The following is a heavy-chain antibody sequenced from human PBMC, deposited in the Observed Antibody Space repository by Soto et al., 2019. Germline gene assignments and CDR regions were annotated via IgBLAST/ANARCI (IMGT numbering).Heavy chain of an antibody. D-gene: IGHD3-22*01. Sequence: PSETLSLTCTVSGGSISSGGYYWSWIRQHPGKGLEWIGYIYYSGSTHYNPSLKSRVTISVDTSKNQFSLKLSSVTAADTAVYYCARISAYYYDSSGYYYPFDYWGQGTLVTVSS. V-gene: IGHV4-31*03. CDR1: GGSISSGGYY. CDR3: ARISAYYYDSSGYYYPFDY. CDR2: IYYSGST. J-gene: IGHJ4*02.